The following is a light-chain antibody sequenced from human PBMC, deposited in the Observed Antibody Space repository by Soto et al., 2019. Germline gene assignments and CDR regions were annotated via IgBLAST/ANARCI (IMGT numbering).Light chain of an antibody. CDR2: GNI. V-gene: IGLV1-40*01. Sequence: QSVLTQPPSVSGAPGQRGTISCTGSSSNIGAGYDVHWYQQLPGAAPKLLIYGNINRPSGVPDRFSGAKSGTSASLAITGLQAEDEGDYYCQSFDSSLSGVLFGGGTKLTVL. CDR1: SSNIGAGYD. J-gene: IGLJ2*01. CDR3: QSFDSSLSGVL.